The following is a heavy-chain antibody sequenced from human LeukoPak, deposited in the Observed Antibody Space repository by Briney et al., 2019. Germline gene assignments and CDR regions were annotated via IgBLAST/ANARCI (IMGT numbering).Heavy chain of an antibody. CDR2: ISGSGGST. CDR3: AKVVGVSEGSYYFDY. D-gene: IGHD2-15*01. J-gene: IGHJ4*02. V-gene: IGHV3-23*01. CDR1: GFTFSSYW. Sequence: PGGSLRLSCAASGFTFSSYWMHWVRQAPGKGLEWVSAISGSGGSTYYADSVKGRFTISRDNSKNTLYLQMNSLRAEDTAVYYCAKVVGVSEGSYYFDYWGQGTLVTVSS.